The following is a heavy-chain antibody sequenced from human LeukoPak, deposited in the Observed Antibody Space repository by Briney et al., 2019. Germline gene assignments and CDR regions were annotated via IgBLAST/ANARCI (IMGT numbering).Heavy chain of an antibody. D-gene: IGHD3-3*01. CDR3: ARSPPDYDFWSGFYRY. J-gene: IGHJ4*02. CDR2: ISYDGSDK. CDR1: GFTFSSYS. Sequence: GGSLRLSCAASGFTFSSYSMHWVRQAPGKGLEWVAVISYDGSDKYYADSVKGRFTISRDNSKNTLHLQMNSLRAEDTAVFYCARSPPDYDFWSGFYRYWGQGTLVTVSS. V-gene: IGHV3-30-3*01.